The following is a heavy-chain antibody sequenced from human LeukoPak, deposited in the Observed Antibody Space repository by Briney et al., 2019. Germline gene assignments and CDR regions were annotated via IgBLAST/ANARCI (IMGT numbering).Heavy chain of an antibody. CDR2: IKHDGSEK. CDR1: GFTFSSYW. D-gene: IGHD3-22*01. J-gene: IGHJ1*01. V-gene: IGHV3-7*01. Sequence: GGSLRLSCAASGFTFSSYWMSWVRQAPGKGLEWVANIKHDGSEKYYVDSVKGRFTISRDNAKNSLYLQMSSLRADDTAVYYCARDRLLYYYDSGPTGHFQHWGQGTLVTV. CDR3: ARDRLLYYYDSGPTGHFQH.